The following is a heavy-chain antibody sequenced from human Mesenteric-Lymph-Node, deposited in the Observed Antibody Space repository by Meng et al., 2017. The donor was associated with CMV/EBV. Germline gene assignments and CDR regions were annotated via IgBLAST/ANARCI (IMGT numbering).Heavy chain of an antibody. D-gene: IGHD5-12*01. V-gene: IGHV3-30-3*01. CDR2: ISYDGSNQ. J-gene: IGHJ4*02. Sequence: GGSLRLSCAPSEIDLTSNAVHWVRQAPVKGLEWVAVISYDGSNQYYADSVKGRFTISRDNSKNTVFLQMNSLRTEDTGIYYCARGYSGYDSVDYWGQGTLVTVSS. CDR1: EIDLTSNA. CDR3: ARGYSGYDSVDY.